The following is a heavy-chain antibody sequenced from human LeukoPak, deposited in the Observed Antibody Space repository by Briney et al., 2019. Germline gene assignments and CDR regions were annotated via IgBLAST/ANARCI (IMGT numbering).Heavy chain of an antibody. J-gene: IGHJ5*02. CDR2: IKEDGSEK. V-gene: IGHV3-7*03. Sequence: GGSLRLSCAASGFTLSSYWMSWVRQAPGKGLEWVANIKEDGSEKYYVDSVKGRFTISRDNAKNSLYLHMSSLRADDTAVYYCAKTQGYYDAWGQGALVTVSS. D-gene: IGHD2-15*01. CDR1: GFTLSSYW. CDR3: AKTQGYYDA.